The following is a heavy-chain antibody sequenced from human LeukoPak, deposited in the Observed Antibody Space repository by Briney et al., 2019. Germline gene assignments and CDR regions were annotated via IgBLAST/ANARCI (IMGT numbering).Heavy chain of an antibody. CDR2: IYTSGST. Sequence: SETLSLTCTVSGGSISSYYWSWIRQPAGKGLEWIGRIYTSGSTNYNPSLKSRVTISVDTSKNQFSLKLSSVTAADTAVYYCACMIVDNWFDPWGQGTLVTVSS. V-gene: IGHV4-4*07. J-gene: IGHJ5*02. CDR1: GGSISSYY. D-gene: IGHD3-22*01. CDR3: ACMIVDNWFDP.